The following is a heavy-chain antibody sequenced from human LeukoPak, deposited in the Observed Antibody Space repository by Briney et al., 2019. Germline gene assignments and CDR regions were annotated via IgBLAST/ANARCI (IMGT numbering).Heavy chain of an antibody. V-gene: IGHV4-59*01. CDR3: ARNIVGPRQVDY. CDR1: GGSISSYY. D-gene: IGHD1-26*01. J-gene: IGHJ4*02. CDR2: IYHSGTT. Sequence: SETLSLTCTVSGGSISSYYWSWIRQPPGKGLEWIGYIYHSGTTNYNPSLKSRVTMSVDTSKSQFSLKLSSVTAADTAIYYCARNIVGPRQVDYWGQGTLVTVSS.